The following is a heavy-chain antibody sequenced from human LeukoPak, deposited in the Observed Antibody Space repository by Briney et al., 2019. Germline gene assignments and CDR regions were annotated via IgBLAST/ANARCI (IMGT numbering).Heavy chain of an antibody. CDR1: GGSISSYY. CDR2: IYTSGST. Sequence: SETLSLTCTVSGGSISSYYWSWIRQPAGKGLEWIGRIYTSGSTNYNPSLKSRVTMSVDTSQNQFSLKLSSVTAADTAVYYCARVVVVAATLDNWFDPWGQGTLVTVSS. V-gene: IGHV4-4*07. J-gene: IGHJ5*02. CDR3: ARVVVVAATLDNWFDP. D-gene: IGHD2-15*01.